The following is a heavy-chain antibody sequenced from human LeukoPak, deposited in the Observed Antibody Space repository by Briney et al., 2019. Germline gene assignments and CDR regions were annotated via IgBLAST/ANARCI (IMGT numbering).Heavy chain of an antibody. D-gene: IGHD1-7*01. V-gene: IGHV3-48*04. CDR2: ISSSSSTI. J-gene: IGHJ4*02. CDR3: AKDPPLYNWNFLTVPGGFDY. CDR1: GFTFSSYS. Sequence: PGGSLRLSCAVSGFTFSSYSMNWVRQAPGKGLEWVSYISSSSSTIYYADSVKGRFTISRDNAKNSLYLQMNSLRAEDTAVYYCAKDPPLYNWNFLTVPGGFDYWGQGTLVTVSS.